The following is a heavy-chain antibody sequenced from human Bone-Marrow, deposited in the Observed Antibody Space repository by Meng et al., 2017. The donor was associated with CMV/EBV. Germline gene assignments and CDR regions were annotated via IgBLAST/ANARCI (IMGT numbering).Heavy chain of an antibody. CDR2: ISAYNGNT. V-gene: IGHV1-18*01. CDR3: ARGPLGYSSSPYYYGMDV. D-gene: IGHD6-6*01. J-gene: IGHJ6*02. CDR1: GYTFTSYG. Sequence: ASVKVSCKASGYTFTSYGISWVRQAPGQGLEWMGWISAYNGNTNYAQKLQGRVTMTTDTSTSTAYMELRSLRSDDTAVYYCARGPLGYSSSPYYYGMDVWGQGTTVTVSS.